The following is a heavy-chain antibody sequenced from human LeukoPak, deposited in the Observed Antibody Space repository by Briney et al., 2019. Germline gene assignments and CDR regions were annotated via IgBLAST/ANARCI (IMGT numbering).Heavy chain of an antibody. CDR1: GGSISSGGYY. D-gene: IGHD2-15*01. V-gene: IGHV4-31*03. Sequence: SETLSLTCTVSGGSISSGGYYWSWIRQHPGKGLEWIGYIYYSGSTYYNPSLKNRVTISVDTSKNQFSLKLSSVTAADTAVYYCARHPRYCSGGSGFFDYWGQGTLVTVSS. CDR2: IYYSGST. J-gene: IGHJ4*02. CDR3: ARHPRYCSGGSGFFDY.